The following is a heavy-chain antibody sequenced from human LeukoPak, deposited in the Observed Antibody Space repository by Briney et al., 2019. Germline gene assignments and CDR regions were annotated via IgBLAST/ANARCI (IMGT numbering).Heavy chain of an antibody. CDR1: GGSISSGGYY. D-gene: IGHD2-2*01. Sequence: SETLSLTCTVSGGSISSGGYYWSWIRQHPGKGLEWIGYIYYSGSTYYNPSLKSRVTISVDTSKNQFSLKLSSVTAADTAAYYCARGQEVPAAEFDYWGQGTLVTVSS. V-gene: IGHV4-31*03. J-gene: IGHJ4*02. CDR3: ARGQEVPAAEFDY. CDR2: IYYSGST.